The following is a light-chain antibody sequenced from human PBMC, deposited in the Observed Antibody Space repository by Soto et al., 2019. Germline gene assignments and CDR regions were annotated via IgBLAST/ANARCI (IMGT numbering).Light chain of an antibody. Sequence: DIVMTQSPDSLAVSLGERATINCKSSQSVLSSSNNKNYLAWFQQKPGQPPKLLISGASTRESGVPDRFSGSGSGTDFTLTISSPQAEDVAFYYCQQYYNTPLTFGGGTKVDIK. CDR2: GAS. J-gene: IGKJ4*01. V-gene: IGKV4-1*01. CDR3: QQYYNTPLT. CDR1: QSVLSSSNNKNY.